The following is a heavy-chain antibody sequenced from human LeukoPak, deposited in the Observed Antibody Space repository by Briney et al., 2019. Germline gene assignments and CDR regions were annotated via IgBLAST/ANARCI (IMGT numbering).Heavy chain of an antibody. D-gene: IGHD3-10*01. Sequence: PGGSLRLSCAASGFTFSSYAMHWVRQAPGKGLEYVSAIHSNGGSTYYANSVKGRFTISRDNSKNTLYLQMGSLRAEDTAVYYCARASTYYYGSGWFDPWGQGTLVTVSS. CDR2: IHSNGGST. V-gene: IGHV3-64*01. J-gene: IGHJ5*02. CDR1: GFTFSSYA. CDR3: ARASTYYYGSGWFDP.